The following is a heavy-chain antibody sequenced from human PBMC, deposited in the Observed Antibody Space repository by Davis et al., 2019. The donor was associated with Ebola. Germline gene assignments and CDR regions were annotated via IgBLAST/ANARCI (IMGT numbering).Heavy chain of an antibody. CDR2: IYYSGST. J-gene: IGHJ6*02. Sequence: PSETLSLTCTVSGGSISSSSYYWGWIRQPPGKGLEWIGSIYYSGSTNYNPSLKSRVTISVDTSKNQFSLKLSSVTAADTAVYYCARGRIVVVSSGVRRGIDYYYYGMDVWGQGTTVTVSS. D-gene: IGHD2-2*01. CDR1: GGSISSSSYY. CDR3: ARGRIVVVSSGVRRGIDYYYYGMDV. V-gene: IGHV4-39*07.